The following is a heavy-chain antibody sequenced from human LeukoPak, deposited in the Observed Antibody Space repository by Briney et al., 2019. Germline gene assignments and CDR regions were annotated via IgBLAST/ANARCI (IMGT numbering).Heavy chain of an antibody. CDR2: ISSSSSHI. D-gene: IGHD2-2*01. CDR1: TFTFSSYS. CDR3: ARGGCTSTSCYLFDY. V-gene: IGHV3-21*01. J-gene: IGHJ4*02. Sequence: GGSLRLSCAASTFTFSSYSMNWVRQAPGKGLEWVSSISSSSSHIYYSDSVKGRFTISRDNAKNSLYLQMNSLRAEDTAVYYCARGGCTSTSCYLFDYWGQGTLVTVSS.